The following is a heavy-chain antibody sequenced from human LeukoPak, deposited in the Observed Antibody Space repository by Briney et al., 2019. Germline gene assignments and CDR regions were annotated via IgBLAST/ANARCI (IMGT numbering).Heavy chain of an antibody. CDR1: GYSFTSYW. Sequence: GESLKISCKGSGYSFTSYWIGWVRQMPGKGLEWMGIIYPGDSDTRYSPSFQGQVTISADKSISTAHLQWSSLKASDTAMYYCARSDFSSVTTFQYWGQGTLVTVSS. D-gene: IGHD4-17*01. CDR3: ARSDFSSVTTFQY. CDR2: IYPGDSDT. J-gene: IGHJ4*02. V-gene: IGHV5-51*01.